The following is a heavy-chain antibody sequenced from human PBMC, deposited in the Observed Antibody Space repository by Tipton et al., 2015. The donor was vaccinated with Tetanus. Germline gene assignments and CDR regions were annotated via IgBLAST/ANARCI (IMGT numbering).Heavy chain of an antibody. J-gene: IGHJ6*02. CDR3: AKGYDRFGEPPYYYYYYGMDV. V-gene: IGHV3-43*01. D-gene: IGHD3-10*01. Sequence: QLVQSGGVVVQPGGSLRLSCAASGFTFDDYTMHWVRQAPGKGLEWVSLISWDGGSTYYADSVKGRFTISRDNSKNSLYLQMNSLRTEDTALYYCAKGYDRFGEPPYYYYYYGMDVWGQGTTVTVSS. CDR1: GFTFDDYT. CDR2: ISWDGGST.